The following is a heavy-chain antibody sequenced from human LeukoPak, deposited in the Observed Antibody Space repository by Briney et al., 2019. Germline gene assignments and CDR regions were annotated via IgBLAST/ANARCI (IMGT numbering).Heavy chain of an antibody. J-gene: IGHJ3*02. CDR1: GGSISSYY. CDR3: ARPVLYSSSWYVGAFDI. V-gene: IGHV4-59*01. Sequence: SETLPLTCTVSGGSISSYYWSWIRQPPGKGLEWIGYIYYSGSTNYNPSLKSRVTISVDTSKNQFSLKLSSVTAADTAVYYCARPVLYSSSWYVGAFDIWGQGTMVTVSS. CDR2: IYYSGST. D-gene: IGHD6-13*01.